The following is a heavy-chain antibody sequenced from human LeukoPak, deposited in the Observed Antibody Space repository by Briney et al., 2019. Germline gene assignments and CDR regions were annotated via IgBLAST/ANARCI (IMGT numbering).Heavy chain of an antibody. Sequence: ASVKVSCKASAGTFSSYAISLVRQAPGQGMEWMGRIVPIFGTANNAQKFQGRVTITTDESTSTAYLELRSLSSEDTAVYYDAGASGSYKTHPIVYWGQGTLVTVSS. V-gene: IGHV1-69*05. J-gene: IGHJ4*02. CDR1: AGTFSSYA. D-gene: IGHD1-26*01. CDR3: AGASGSYKTHPIVY. CDR2: IVPIFGTA.